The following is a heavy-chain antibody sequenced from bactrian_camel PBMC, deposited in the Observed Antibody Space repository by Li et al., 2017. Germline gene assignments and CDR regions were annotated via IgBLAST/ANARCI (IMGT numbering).Heavy chain of an antibody. CDR3: AIGWGYVGRFAG. CDR1: GFTFSSAP. Sequence: DVQLVESGGGLVQPALRLSCAASGFTFSSAPMNWVRQAPGKGLEWVSHINSGLGTTFYADSVKGRFTISKDKAKNTLYLQLNSLKTEDTAMYYCAIGWGYVGRFAGGGQGTQVTVS. CDR2: INSGLGTT. J-gene: IGHJ4*01. V-gene: IGHV3S40*01. D-gene: IGHD3*01.